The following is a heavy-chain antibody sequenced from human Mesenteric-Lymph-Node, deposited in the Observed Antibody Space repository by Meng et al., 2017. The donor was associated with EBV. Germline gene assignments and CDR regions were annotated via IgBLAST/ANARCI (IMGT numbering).Heavy chain of an antibody. CDR3: ARRISSGWMDS. Sequence: QPQLHESGPGLVKHSETLSLTCTVSGGSISRSSYYWGWIRQPPGKGLEWIGNIYYSWSTYYSPSLESRVTISVDTSKNQFSLKLSSVTAADSAVYYCARRISSGWMDSWGQGTLVTVSS. V-gene: IGHV4-39*01. CDR1: GGSISRSSYY. J-gene: IGHJ5*01. CDR2: IYYSWST. D-gene: IGHD6-19*01.